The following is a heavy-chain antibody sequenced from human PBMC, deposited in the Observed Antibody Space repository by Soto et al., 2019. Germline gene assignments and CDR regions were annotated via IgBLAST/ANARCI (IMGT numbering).Heavy chain of an antibody. CDR1: GFTFNSYT. V-gene: IGHV3-21*01. J-gene: IGHJ6*02. CDR2: ISSSSSYI. Sequence: EVQVVESGGGLVKPGGSLSLSCAASGFTFNSYTMNWVRQAPGKGLEWVSSISSSSSYIYYADSVKGRFTISRDKAKKSLYLQMNSLRAEDTAVYYCARDARYDFWSGYYRDYGMDVWGQGTTVTVSS. CDR3: ARDARYDFWSGYYRDYGMDV. D-gene: IGHD3-3*01.